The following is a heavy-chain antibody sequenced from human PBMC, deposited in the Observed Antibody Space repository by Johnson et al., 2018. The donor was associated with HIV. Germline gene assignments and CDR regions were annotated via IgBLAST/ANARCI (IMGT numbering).Heavy chain of an antibody. V-gene: IGHV3-11*01. CDR2: ISSSGSTI. D-gene: IGHD3-16*02. CDR1: GFTFSDYY. CDR3: AKDLETGDDYVWGSYQLGAFDI. J-gene: IGHJ3*02. Sequence: QVQLVESGGGLVKPGGSLRLSCATSGFTFSDYYMSWIRQAPGKGLEWLSYISSSGSTIYYADSVKGRFTISRDNAKNSLYLQMNSLRAEDTAVYYCAKDLETGDDYVWGSYQLGAFDIWGQGTMVTVSS.